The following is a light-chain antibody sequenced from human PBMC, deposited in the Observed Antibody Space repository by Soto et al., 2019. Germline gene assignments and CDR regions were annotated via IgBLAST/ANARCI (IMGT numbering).Light chain of an antibody. CDR1: SSDVGGYNY. Sequence: QSVLTQPASVSGSPGQSITISCTGTSSDVGGYNYVSWYQQHPGKAPKLMIYDVSNRPSGVSNRFSGSKSATSASLAISGLQAEDEAEYYCQSYDNSLSGSDVFGTGTKVTVL. CDR2: DVS. J-gene: IGLJ1*01. V-gene: IGLV2-14*01. CDR3: QSYDNSLSGSDV.